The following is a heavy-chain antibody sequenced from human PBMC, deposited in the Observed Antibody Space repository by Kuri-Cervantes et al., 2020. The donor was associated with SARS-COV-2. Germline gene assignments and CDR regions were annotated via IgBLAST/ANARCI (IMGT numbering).Heavy chain of an antibody. CDR1: AFSFSDYY. CDR3: VGTRWNFDFWSGYSFLDY. D-gene: IGHD3-3*01. J-gene: IGHJ4*02. Sequence: GGSLRLSCAASAFSFSDYYMSWIRQAPGKGLEWVSYISRTGSTIYYADSVKGRFTISRDNAKNSLYLQMNSLRAEDTAVYYCVGTRWNFDFWSGYSFLDYWGQGTLVTVSS. CDR2: ISRTGSTI. V-gene: IGHV3-11*04.